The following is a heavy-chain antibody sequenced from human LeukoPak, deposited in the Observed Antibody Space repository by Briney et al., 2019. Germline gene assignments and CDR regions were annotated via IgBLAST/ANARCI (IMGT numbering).Heavy chain of an antibody. CDR1: GGSFSGYY. J-gene: IGHJ4*02. V-gene: IGHV4-34*01. D-gene: IGHD3-10*01. CDR2: INHSGST. Sequence: SETLTLTCAVYGGSFSGYYWSWIRQPPGKGLEWIGEINHSGSTNYNPSLKSRVTISVDTSKNQFSLKLSSVTAADTAVYYCARGPAYYYGSGSYYPTLDYWGQGTLVTVSS. CDR3: ARGPAYYYGSGSYYPTLDY.